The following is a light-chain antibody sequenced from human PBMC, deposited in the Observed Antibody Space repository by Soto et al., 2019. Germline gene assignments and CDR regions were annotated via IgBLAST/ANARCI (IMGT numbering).Light chain of an antibody. CDR1: QSISSW. J-gene: IGKJ2*01. V-gene: IGKV1-5*01. Sequence: EMQLTVLPFTRSTCDSDRVTITCRASQSISSWLAWYQQKPGKAPKLLIYDASSLESGVPSRFSGSGSGTEFTLTSSVLQEDGVAYFCFQQYSNHSIFGQGTKVDIK. CDR3: QQYSNHSI. CDR2: DAS.